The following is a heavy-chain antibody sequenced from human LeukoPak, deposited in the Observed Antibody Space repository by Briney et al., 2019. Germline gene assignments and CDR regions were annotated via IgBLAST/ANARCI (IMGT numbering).Heavy chain of an antibody. D-gene: IGHD6-13*01. J-gene: IGHJ5*02. V-gene: IGHV4-59*12. CDR1: VASISTNY. CDR3: VREPRIAAAGPNWFDP. Sequence: PSETLSLTCTVSVASISTNYWSWIRQPPEKGLEWIGYVYYSGNTNYNPSLKSRVTMSLDTSKNQLSLKLSSVTAADTAVYYCVREPRIAAAGPNWFDPWGQGTLVTVSS. CDR2: VYYSGNT.